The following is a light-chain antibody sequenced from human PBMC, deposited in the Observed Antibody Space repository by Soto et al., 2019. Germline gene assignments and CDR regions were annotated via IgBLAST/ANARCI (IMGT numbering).Light chain of an antibody. V-gene: IGKV3-20*01. CDR1: QTVSNRY. CDR2: GAS. CDR3: QQYGSSPFT. J-gene: IGKJ3*01. Sequence: EIVLTQSPGTLSLSPGERASLSCRASQTVSNRYLAWYQQKPGQAPRLLIYGASTRATGIPDRFSSSGSGTDFTLTISRLEPEDFAVYYCQQYGSSPFTFGPGTKVDIK.